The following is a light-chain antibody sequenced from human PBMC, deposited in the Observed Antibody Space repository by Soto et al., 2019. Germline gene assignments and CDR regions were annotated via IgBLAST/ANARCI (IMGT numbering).Light chain of an antibody. CDR1: QSVSSSY. Sequence: EMPLTPSPGTLLLSPGESVTVSCRASQSVSSSYLAWYQQKPGQAPRLLIYGASSRATGIPDRFSGSGSGTDFTLTISRLEPEDFAVYYCQQFRTFGQGTKVDIK. V-gene: IGKV3-20*01. CDR2: GAS. CDR3: QQFRT. J-gene: IGKJ1*01.